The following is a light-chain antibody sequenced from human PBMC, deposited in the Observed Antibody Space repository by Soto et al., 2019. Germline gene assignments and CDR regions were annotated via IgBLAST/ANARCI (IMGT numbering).Light chain of an antibody. CDR3: SAYTSSSPYV. J-gene: IGLJ1*01. CDR1: SSDVGGYNY. V-gene: IGLV2-14*01. Sequence: QSVLTQPASVSGSPGQSITISCTGTSSDVGGYNYVSWYQQHPGKAPKLMIYDVSNRPSGVSNRFSGSKSGNTASLTISGLQAEDEADYSCSAYTSSSPYVFATGTKVTVL. CDR2: DVS.